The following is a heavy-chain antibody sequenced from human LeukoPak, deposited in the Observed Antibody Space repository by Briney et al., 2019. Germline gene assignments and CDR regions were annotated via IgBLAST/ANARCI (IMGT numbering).Heavy chain of an antibody. Sequence: SETLSLTCTVSGGSISSSSYYWGWIRQPPGKGLEWIGSIYYSGSTYYNPSLKSRVTISVDTSKNQFSLKLSPVTAADTAVYYCASYYYDSSGYYPEYFQHWGQGTLVTVSS. D-gene: IGHD3-22*01. V-gene: IGHV4-39*01. CDR1: GGSISSSSYY. CDR3: ASYYYDSSGYYPEYFQH. J-gene: IGHJ1*01. CDR2: IYYSGST.